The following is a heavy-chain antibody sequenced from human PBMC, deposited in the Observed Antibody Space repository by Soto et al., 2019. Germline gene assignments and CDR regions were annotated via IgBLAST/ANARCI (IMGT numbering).Heavy chain of an antibody. V-gene: IGHV3-66*01. J-gene: IGHJ6*03. CDR2: IYSGGST. CDR3: AKVASGSSWYAYYYMDV. Sequence: PGGSLRLSCAASGFTVSSNYMSWVRQAPGKGLEWVSVIYSGGSTYYADSVKGRFTISRDNSKNTLYLQMNSLRAEDTAVYYCAKVASGSSWYAYYYMDVWGKGTTVTV. D-gene: IGHD6-13*01. CDR1: GFTVSSNY.